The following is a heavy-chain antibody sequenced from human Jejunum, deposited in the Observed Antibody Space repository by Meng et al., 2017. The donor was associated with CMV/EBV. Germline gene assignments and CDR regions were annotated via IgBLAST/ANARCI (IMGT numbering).Heavy chain of an antibody. V-gene: IGHV5-51*01. CDR1: GYRFNIYW. J-gene: IGHJ4*02. CDR3: AREMVRGVADS. CDR2: IFPVDSDT. Sequence: CRTSGYRFNIYWIGWVRQMPGKGLEWMGSIFPVDSDTRYSPSFEGQVTLSVDRSISTAYLQWSSLKASDTAIYYCAREMVRGVADSWGQGTLVTVSS. D-gene: IGHD3-10*01.